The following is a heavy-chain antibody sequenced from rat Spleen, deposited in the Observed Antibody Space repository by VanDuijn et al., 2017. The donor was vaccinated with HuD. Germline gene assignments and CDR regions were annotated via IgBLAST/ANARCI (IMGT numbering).Heavy chain of an antibody. V-gene: IGHV2-77*01. J-gene: IGHJ2*01. CDR2: IWGDGNT. CDR3: AEMWMYDH. D-gene: IGHD1-12*01. Sequence: QVQMKETGPGLVQTNQTLSVPCTVPGFSLTSYGLNWVGQAPGKGLEGMGIIWGDGNTHYNSALKSRLGISRDTAKSQVFLTMNSLQTDDTAVYYCAEMWMYDHWGQGVLVTVSS. CDR1: GFSLTSYG.